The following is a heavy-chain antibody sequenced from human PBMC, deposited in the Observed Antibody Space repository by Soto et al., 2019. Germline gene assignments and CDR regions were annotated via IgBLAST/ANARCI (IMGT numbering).Heavy chain of an antibody. CDR1: GFTFSDYY. J-gene: IGHJ4*02. CDR3: ARGPRGYSGYSDF. D-gene: IGHD5-12*01. V-gene: IGHV3-11*01. Sequence: QVQLVESGGGLVKPGGSLRLSCAASGFTFSDYYMSWIRQAPGKGLEWISYIGDSGDSKYYADSVKGRFTISRDNAKKSLYLQLNSLRAEDTAVYHCARGPRGYSGYSDFWGQGTPVTVSS. CDR2: IGDSGDSK.